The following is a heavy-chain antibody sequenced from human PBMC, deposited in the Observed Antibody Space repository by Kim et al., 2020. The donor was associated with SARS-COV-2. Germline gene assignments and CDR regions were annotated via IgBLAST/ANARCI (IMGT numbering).Heavy chain of an antibody. CDR3: AKDTRHKFDY. D-gene: IGHD2-21*01. CDR2: ISVSGGST. Sequence: GGSLRLSCAASGFAFSTYAMSWVRQAPGKGLEWVSTISVSGGSTYCADSVMGRFTISRDNSKNTLYLQMNSLRAEDTAVYYCAKDTRHKFDYWGQGTLVTVSS. CDR1: GFAFSTYA. J-gene: IGHJ4*02. V-gene: IGHV3-23*01.